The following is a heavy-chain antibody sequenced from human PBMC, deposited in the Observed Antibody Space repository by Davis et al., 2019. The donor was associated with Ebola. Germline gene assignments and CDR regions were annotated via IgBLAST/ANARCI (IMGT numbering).Heavy chain of an antibody. J-gene: IGHJ6*02. CDR2: ISSSSSYT. CDR1: GFTFSDYY. V-gene: IGHV3-11*06. Sequence: GESLKISCAAPGFTFSDYYMSWIRQAPGKGLEWVSYISSSSSYTNYADSVKGRFTISRDNAKNSLYLQMNSLRAEDTAVYYCARAVAGTIYYYYGMDVWGQGTTVTVSS. CDR3: ARAVAGTIYYYYGMDV. D-gene: IGHD6-19*01.